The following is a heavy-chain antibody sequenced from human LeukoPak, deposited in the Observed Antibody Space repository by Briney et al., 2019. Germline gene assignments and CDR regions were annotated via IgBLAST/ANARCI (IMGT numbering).Heavy chain of an antibody. CDR1: GYSISTGYY. Sequence: PSETLSLTCTVPGYSISTGYYWDWIRQPPGKGLEWIGTFYHGGSTYYNPSLKSRVTISVDTSKNQFSLKLSSVTAADTAVYYCARHEMATITWRKGGFDYWGQGTLVTVSS. D-gene: IGHD5-24*01. CDR3: ARHEMATITWRKGGFDY. CDR2: FYHGGST. V-gene: IGHV4-38-2*02. J-gene: IGHJ4*02.